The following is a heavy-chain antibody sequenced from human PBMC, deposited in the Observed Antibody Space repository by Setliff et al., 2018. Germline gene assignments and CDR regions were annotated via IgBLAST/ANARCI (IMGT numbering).Heavy chain of an antibody. Sequence: GGSLRLSCAASGFTFSSFAMHWVRQAPGKGLEYVSSIGSNGGTTYYADSVKGRFTISRDNSKNTLYLQMGSLRAEDMAVYYCAKEVPYDNGFIYLDYWGLGTLVTVSS. D-gene: IGHD3-22*01. V-gene: IGHV3-64*02. J-gene: IGHJ4*02. CDR2: IGSNGGTT. CDR1: GFTFSSFA. CDR3: AKEVPYDNGFIYLDY.